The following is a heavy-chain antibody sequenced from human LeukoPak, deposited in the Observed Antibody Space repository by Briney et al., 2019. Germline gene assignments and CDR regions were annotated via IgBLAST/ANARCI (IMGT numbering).Heavy chain of an antibody. Sequence: GGSLRLSCAASGFTFSSYGMHWVRQAPGKGLEWVAVISYDGSNKYYADSVKGRFTISRDNSKNTLYLQMNSLRAEDTAVYYCAREGGYDFWSAVMDVWGQGTTVTVSS. J-gene: IGHJ6*02. CDR3: AREGGYDFWSAVMDV. V-gene: IGHV3-30*03. CDR1: GFTFSSYG. D-gene: IGHD3-3*01. CDR2: ISYDGSNK.